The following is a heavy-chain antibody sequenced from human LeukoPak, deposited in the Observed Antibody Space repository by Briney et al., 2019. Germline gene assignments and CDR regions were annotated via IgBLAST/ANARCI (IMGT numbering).Heavy chain of an antibody. CDR3: ASRRIVGAMGD. CDR2: ISGSGDTT. J-gene: IGHJ4*02. V-gene: IGHV3-23*01. D-gene: IGHD1-26*01. CDR1: GFTFSSFA. Sequence: TGGSLRLSCAASGFTFSSFAMNWVCQAPGKGLEWVSIISGSGDTTHYTDSVKGRFTISRDNSKNTLYLQMNSLRAEDTAVYYCASRRIVGAMGDWGQGTLVTVSS.